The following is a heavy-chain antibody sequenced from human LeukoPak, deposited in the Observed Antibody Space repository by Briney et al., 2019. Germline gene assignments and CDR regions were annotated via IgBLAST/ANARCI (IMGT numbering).Heavy chain of an antibody. CDR3: ARDLKYWIGYSGYEVIDY. CDR1: GYTLTNYG. D-gene: IGHD5-12*01. V-gene: IGHV1-18*01. J-gene: IGHJ4*02. Sequence: GASVKVSCKASGYTLTNYGISWVRQAPGQGLEWMGWISAYNGNTNYAQKLQGRVTMTTDTSTSTAYMELRSLRSDDTAVYYCARDLKYWIGYSGYEVIDYWGQGTLVTVSS. CDR2: ISAYNGNT.